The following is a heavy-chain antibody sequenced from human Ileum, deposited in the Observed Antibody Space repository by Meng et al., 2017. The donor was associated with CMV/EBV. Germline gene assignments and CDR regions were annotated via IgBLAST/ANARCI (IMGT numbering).Heavy chain of an antibody. V-gene: IGHV4-39*07. CDR1: GCSISSSSYY. CDR2: IYYSGST. D-gene: IGHD2-2*01. J-gene: IGHJ5*02. Sequence: SETLSLTCTVSGCSISSSSYYWGWIRQPPGKGLEWIGSIYYSGSTYYNPSLKSRVTISVDTSKNQFSLKLSSVTAADTAVYYCARDTPYRLLSPSCGFDPWGQGTLVTVSS. CDR3: ARDTPYRLLSPSCGFDP.